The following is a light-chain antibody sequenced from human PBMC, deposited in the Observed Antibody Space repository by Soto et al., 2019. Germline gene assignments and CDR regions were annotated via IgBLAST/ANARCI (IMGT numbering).Light chain of an antibody. V-gene: IGLV2-14*01. CDR2: GVT. Sequence: QSALTQPASVSGSPGQSITISCTGTDTDIDAYNYVSWYLQYPGKAPKLLIYGVTNRPSGASDRFSGSKSDNTASLTISGLQAEDEGDYYCCSYARGSTYVFGTGTKLTVL. CDR3: CSYARGSTYV. CDR1: DTDIDAYNY. J-gene: IGLJ1*01.